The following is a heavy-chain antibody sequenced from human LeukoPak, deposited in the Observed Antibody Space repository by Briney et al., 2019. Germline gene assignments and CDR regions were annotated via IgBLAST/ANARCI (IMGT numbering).Heavy chain of an antibody. D-gene: IGHD3-9*01. CDR2: INTNTGNP. CDR1: GYTFTSYA. CDR3: ARESRAYYDILTGYPSS. J-gene: IGHJ4*02. Sequence: ASVKVSCKASGYTFTSYAMNWVRQAPGQGLEWMGWINTNTGNPTYAQGFTGRFVFSLDTSVSTAYLQISSLKAEDTAVYYCARESRAYYDILTGYPSSWGQGTLVTVSS. V-gene: IGHV7-4-1*02.